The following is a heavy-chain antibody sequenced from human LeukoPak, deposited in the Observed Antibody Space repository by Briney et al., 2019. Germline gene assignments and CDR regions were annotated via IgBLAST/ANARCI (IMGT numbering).Heavy chain of an antibody. V-gene: IGHV1-46*01. CDR3: ARVHCSGGSCYPYNWFDP. J-gene: IGHJ5*02. CDR2: INPSGGST. D-gene: IGHD2-15*01. CDR1: GYTFTSYY. Sequence: ASVKVSCRASGYTFTSYYMHWVRQAPGQGLEWMGIINPSGGSTSYAQKFQGRVTMTRDTSTSTVYMELSSLRSEDTAVYYCARVHCSGGSCYPYNWFDPWGQGTLVTVSS.